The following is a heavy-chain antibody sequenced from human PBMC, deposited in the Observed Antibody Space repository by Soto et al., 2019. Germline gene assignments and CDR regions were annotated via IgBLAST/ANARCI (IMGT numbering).Heavy chain of an antibody. CDR2: MNRDGSEK. Sequence: EVQLVESGGGLVQPGGSPRLSCAASGFTFSSYWMTWARQAPGKGLEWVASMNRDGSEKRYVDSVEGRFTISRDNAKNSLFLQMNSLSPDDTAVYYCGRDAGRRFDYWGQGSLVTVFS. D-gene: IGHD6-13*01. CDR3: GRDAGRRFDY. J-gene: IGHJ4*02. CDR1: GFTFSSYW. V-gene: IGHV3-7*01.